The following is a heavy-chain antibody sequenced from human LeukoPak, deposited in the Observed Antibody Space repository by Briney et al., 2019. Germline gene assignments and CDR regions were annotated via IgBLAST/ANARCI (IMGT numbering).Heavy chain of an antibody. D-gene: IGHD3-22*01. V-gene: IGHV1-18*01. CDR1: GGTFSSYA. CDR2: ISAYNGNT. Sequence: ASVKVSCKASGGTFSSYAISWVRQAPGQGLEWMGWISAYNGNTNYAQKLQGRVTMTTDTSTSTAYMELRSLRSDDTAVYYCARGARYHYDSSGYYPLGYWGQGTLVTVSS. J-gene: IGHJ4*02. CDR3: ARGARYHYDSSGYYPLGY.